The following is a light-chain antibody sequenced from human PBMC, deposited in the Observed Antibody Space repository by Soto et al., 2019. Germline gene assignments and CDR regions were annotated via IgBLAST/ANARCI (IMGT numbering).Light chain of an antibody. J-gene: IGKJ1*01. Sequence: EIVMTQSPDTLSVSPGERATLSCRASQSVSIYLAWYQQTPGQAPRLLIYGASTRATGVPPTFSGSASGTEFTLTISSLQSEDFTVYYCQQYNKWPLTFGQGTKVEIK. V-gene: IGKV3-15*01. CDR3: QQYNKWPLT. CDR2: GAS. CDR1: QSVSIY.